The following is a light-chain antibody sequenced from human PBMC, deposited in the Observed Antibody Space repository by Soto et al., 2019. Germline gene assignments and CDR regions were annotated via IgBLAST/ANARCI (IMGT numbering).Light chain of an antibody. CDR1: QSISSW. Sequence: DIQMTQSPSTLSASVGARITITCRASQSISSWLAWYQQKPGKAPKLLIYDASTLESGVPSRFSGSGSGTEFTLTISSLQPDDFATYYCQQYHRYSTFCGGTKVEI. J-gene: IGKJ4*01. CDR2: DAS. CDR3: QQYHRYST. V-gene: IGKV1-5*01.